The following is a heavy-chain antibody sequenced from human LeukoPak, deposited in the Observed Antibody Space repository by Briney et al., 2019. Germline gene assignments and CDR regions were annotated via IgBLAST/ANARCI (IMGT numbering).Heavy chain of an antibody. CDR3: ARGPPAYNWNTPDY. D-gene: IGHD1/OR15-1a*01. CDR1: GGSISSYY. J-gene: IGHJ4*02. CDR2: IYYSGST. V-gene: IGHV4-59*01. Sequence: SETLSLTCTVSGGSISSYYWSWIRQPPGKGLEWIGYIYYSGSTNYNPSLKSRVTISVDTSKNQFSLQLSSVTAADTAVYYCARGPPAYNWNTPDYWGQRNLVTVSS.